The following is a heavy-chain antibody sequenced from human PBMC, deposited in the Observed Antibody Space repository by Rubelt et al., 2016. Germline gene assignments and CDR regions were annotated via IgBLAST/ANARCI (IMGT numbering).Heavy chain of an antibody. J-gene: IGHJ4*02. CDR2: ISTDGSNE. Sequence: QVQLVESGGGVVQPGWSLRLSCAVCGFTFSSYAMHWVRQAPGKGLEWVAVISTDGSNEYYSESVKGRFTVPRDKSKNTQYVQMNSLRAEDKAVYHCARGGTSFDHWGQGTLVTVSS. CDR3: ARGGTSFDH. V-gene: IGHV3-30*04. D-gene: IGHD1-14*01. CDR1: GFTFSSYA.